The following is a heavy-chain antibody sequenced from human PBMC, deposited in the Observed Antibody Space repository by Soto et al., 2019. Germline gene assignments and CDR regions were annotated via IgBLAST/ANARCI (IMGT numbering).Heavy chain of an antibody. V-gene: IGHV1-69*01. D-gene: IGHD3-22*01. Sequence: QVQLVQSGAEVKKPGSSVKVSCKASGGTFSTNTISWVRQAPGQGLEWMGGLMPIFGSANYAQKFQGRVTITADEYTRTVYMELSRLRSEDTAVYYCARQFDSDTSGYYYAYWGQGTLVTVSS. CDR3: ARQFDSDTSGYYYAY. J-gene: IGHJ4*02. CDR2: LMPIFGSA. CDR1: GGTFSTNT.